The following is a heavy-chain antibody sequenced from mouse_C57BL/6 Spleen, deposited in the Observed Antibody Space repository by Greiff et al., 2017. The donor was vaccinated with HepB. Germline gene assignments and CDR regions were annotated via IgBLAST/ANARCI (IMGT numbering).Heavy chain of an antibody. J-gene: IGHJ4*01. CDR2: IYPGDGDT. CDR3: SRIRYYPIDF. CDR1: GYAFSSSW. Sequence: VQLQESGPELVKPGASVKISCKASGYAFSSSWMNWVKQRPGKGLEWIGRIYPGDGDTNYNGKFKGKATLTADKSSSTAYMQLSSLTSEDSAVYFCSRIRYYPIDFWGQGTSVTVSS. V-gene: IGHV1-82*01.